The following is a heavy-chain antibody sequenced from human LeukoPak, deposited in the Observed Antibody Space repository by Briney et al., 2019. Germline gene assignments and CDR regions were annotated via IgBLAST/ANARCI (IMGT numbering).Heavy chain of an antibody. CDR1: GFTFSGYS. J-gene: IGHJ4*02. CDR2: ISSSSSYI. D-gene: IGHD2-2*02. CDR3: ARDRGGYCSSTSCYTSGLDY. Sequence: AGGSLRLSCAASGFTFSGYSMNWVRQAPGKGLEWVSSISSSSSYIYYADSVKGRFTISRDNAKNSLYLQMNSLRAEDTAVYYCARDRGGYCSSTSCYTSGLDYWGQGTLVTVSS. V-gene: IGHV3-21*01.